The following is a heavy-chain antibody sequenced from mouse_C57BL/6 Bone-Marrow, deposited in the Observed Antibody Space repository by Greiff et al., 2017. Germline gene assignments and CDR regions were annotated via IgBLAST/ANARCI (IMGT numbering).Heavy chain of an antibody. V-gene: IGHV14-4*01. Sequence: VQLKESGAELVRPGASVKLSCTASGFNIKDDYIHWVKQRPEQGLEWIGWIDPEIGDTEYASKFQGKATITSATSSNTAYLQLSSLTSEYTAVYYCTSFDGNYFDFWGQGTPLTVAS. J-gene: IGHJ2*01. D-gene: IGHD2-3*01. CDR3: TSFDGNYFDF. CDR2: IDPEIGDT. CDR1: GFNIKDDY.